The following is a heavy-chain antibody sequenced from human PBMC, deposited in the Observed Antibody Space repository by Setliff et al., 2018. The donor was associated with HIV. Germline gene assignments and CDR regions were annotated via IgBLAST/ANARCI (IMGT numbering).Heavy chain of an antibody. D-gene: IGHD3-16*01. V-gene: IGHV1-3*01. J-gene: IGHJ4*02. CDR1: GYTFNDFV. Sequence: ASVKVSCKASGYTFNDFVIHWVRQAPGQRPEYMGWFYPGTGGTGYSPRFQGRLTFSRDTSATTAHVEVNSLTSEDTAVYYCARAAPGGGNDYFGYWGQGALVTVSS. CDR2: FYPGTGGT. CDR3: ARAAPGGGNDYFGY.